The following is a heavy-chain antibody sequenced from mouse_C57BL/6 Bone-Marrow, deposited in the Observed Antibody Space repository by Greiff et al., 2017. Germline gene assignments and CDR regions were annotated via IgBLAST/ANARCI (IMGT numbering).Heavy chain of an antibody. V-gene: IGHV6-3*01. CDR1: GFTFSNYW. J-gene: IGHJ3*01. D-gene: IGHD2-1*01. CDR2: IRLKSDNYAT. CDR3: STGFAY. Sequence: EVKLMESGGGLVQPGGSMKLSCVASGFTFSNYWMNWVRQSPEKGLEWVAQIRLKSDNYATHYAESVKGRFTISRDDSKSSVYLRMNNERAEDTGIYYGSTGFAYWGQGTLVTVSA.